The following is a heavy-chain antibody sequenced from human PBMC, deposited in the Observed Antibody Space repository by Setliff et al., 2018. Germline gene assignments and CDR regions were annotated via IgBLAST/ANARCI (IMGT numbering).Heavy chain of an antibody. Sequence: SETLSLTCAVSGYFISSGYYWGWIRQPPGKGLEWIGSIYHSGSTYYNPSLKSRVTIPVDTSKKQFSLKLSSVTAADTAVYYCARRHCSGGSCYSLNYFDYWGQGTRVTGSS. D-gene: IGHD2-15*01. CDR2: IYHSGST. CDR3: ARRHCSGGSCYSLNYFDY. CDR1: GYFISSGYY. J-gene: IGHJ4*02. V-gene: IGHV4-38-2*01.